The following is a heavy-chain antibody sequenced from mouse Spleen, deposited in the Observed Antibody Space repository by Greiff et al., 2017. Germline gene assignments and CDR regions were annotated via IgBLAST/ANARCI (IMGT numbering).Heavy chain of an antibody. CDR2: IYPGSGST. Sequence: QVQLKEPGAELVKPGASVKMSCKASGYTFTSYWITWVKQRPGQGLEWIGDIYPGSGSTNYNEKFKSKATLTVDTSSSTAYMQLSSLTSEDSAVYYCARRSGTHFDYWGQGTTLTVSS. J-gene: IGHJ2*01. CDR3: ARRSGTHFDY. D-gene: IGHD4-1*01. CDR1: GYTFTSYW. V-gene: IGHV1-55*01.